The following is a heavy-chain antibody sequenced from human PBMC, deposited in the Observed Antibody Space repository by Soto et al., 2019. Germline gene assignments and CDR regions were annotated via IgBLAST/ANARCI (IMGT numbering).Heavy chain of an antibody. Sequence: GGSLRLSCAASGFTLRTYTMNWVRQAPGKGLEWVSSISISSSDRYYADSVRGRFTISRGNAKNALYLQMNSLRADDTAVYFCVRGMNPLFGGQGTLVTVSS. CDR1: GFTLRTYT. CDR3: VRGMNPLF. CDR2: ISISSSDR. J-gene: IGHJ4*01. V-gene: IGHV3-21*06.